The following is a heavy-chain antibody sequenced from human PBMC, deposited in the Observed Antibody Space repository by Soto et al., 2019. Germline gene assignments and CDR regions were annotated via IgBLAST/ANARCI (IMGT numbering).Heavy chain of an antibody. CDR1: GFTFSSYG. J-gene: IGHJ4*02. CDR2: IWYDGSNK. V-gene: IGHV3-33*08. D-gene: IGHD3-22*01. Sequence: PGGSPRISCAASGFTFSSYGMHWVRQDPGKGLEWVAVIWYDGSNKYYADSVKGRFTISRDNSKNTLYLQMNSLRAEDTAVYYCARDGGYDREYYFDYWGQGTLVTVSS. CDR3: ARDGGYDREYYFDY.